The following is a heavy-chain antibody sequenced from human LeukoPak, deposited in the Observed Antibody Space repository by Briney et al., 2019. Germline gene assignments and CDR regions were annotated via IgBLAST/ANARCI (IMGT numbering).Heavy chain of an antibody. D-gene: IGHD4-11*01. CDR1: GYTFNGYY. J-gene: IGHJ4*02. V-gene: IGHV1-2*02. Sequence: ASVKVSCKASGYTFNGYYLHWVRQAPGQGLEWMGWINPNSGGTNYAQNFQGRVTMTRDTSISTAYMELSRLRSDDTAAYYCARWMTTVITPDYWGQGTLVTVSS. CDR2: INPNSGGT. CDR3: ARWMTTVITPDY.